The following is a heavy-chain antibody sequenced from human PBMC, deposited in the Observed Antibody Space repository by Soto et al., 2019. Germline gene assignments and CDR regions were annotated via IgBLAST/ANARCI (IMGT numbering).Heavy chain of an antibody. CDR3: ASTRCSGGSCYSRWFDP. J-gene: IGHJ5*02. Sequence: QVQLQESGPGLVKPSETLSLTCTVSGGSISSYYWSWIRQPPGKGLEWIGYIYYSGSTNYNPSLKSRVTISVDTSKNQFSLKLSSVTAADTAVYYCASTRCSGGSCYSRWFDPWGQGTLVTVSS. V-gene: IGHV4-59*01. CDR1: GGSISSYY. CDR2: IYYSGST. D-gene: IGHD2-15*01.